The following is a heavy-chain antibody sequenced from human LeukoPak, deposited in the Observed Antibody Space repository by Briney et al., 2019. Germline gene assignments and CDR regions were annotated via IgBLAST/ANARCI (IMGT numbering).Heavy chain of an antibody. Sequence: SETLSLTCSVSGGSISGSSYFWGWIRQPPGKGLEWIGSIYYTGSTYYNPSLKSRVTISVDTSKNQFSLKLTSVTAADTAVYYCGRQPRLYYFDYWGQGILVTVSS. J-gene: IGHJ4*02. D-gene: IGHD3-22*01. CDR2: IYYTGST. CDR3: GRQPRLYYFDY. CDR1: GGSISGSSYF. V-gene: IGHV4-39*01.